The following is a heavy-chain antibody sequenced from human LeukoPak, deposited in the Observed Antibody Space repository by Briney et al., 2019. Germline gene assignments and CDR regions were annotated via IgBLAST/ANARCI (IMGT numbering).Heavy chain of an antibody. J-gene: IGHJ3*02. D-gene: IGHD6-6*01. CDR3: AKDARDLDAFDI. Sequence: PGGSLRLSCAASGFTFSSFAMSWVRQAPGKGLEWVSVISGSGGSTYYADSVKGRFTISRDNSKNTLYLQMNSLRAEDTAVYYCAKDARDLDAFDIWGQGTMVTVSS. CDR1: GFTFSSFA. CDR2: ISGSGGST. V-gene: IGHV3-23*01.